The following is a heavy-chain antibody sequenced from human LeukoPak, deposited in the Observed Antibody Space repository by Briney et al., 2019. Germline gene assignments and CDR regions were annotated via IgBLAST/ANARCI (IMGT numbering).Heavy chain of an antibody. Sequence: GVLRLSCAASGFTVSSNYMSWVRQAPGKGLEWVSYISSSSSTIYYADSVKGRFTISRDNAKNSLYLQMNSLRAEDTAVYYCARDRGKIVGARRYYFDYWGQGTLVTVSS. CDR1: GFTVSSNY. CDR3: ARDRGKIVGARRYYFDY. V-gene: IGHV3-48*01. CDR2: ISSSSSTI. D-gene: IGHD1-26*01. J-gene: IGHJ4*02.